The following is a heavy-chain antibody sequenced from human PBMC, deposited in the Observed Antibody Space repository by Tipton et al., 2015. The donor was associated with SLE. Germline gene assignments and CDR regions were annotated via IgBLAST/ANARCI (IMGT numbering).Heavy chain of an antibody. CDR2: IKSDGSIT. CDR1: GFTFSSYW. Sequence: GSLRLSCAASGFTFSSYWMHWARQASGKGLVWVSRIKSDGSITGYADSVRGRFTISRDNAKNTLYLQMNSLRAEDTAVYYCGRDFYSAMGHWGQGTLVTVSS. V-gene: IGHV3-74*01. J-gene: IGHJ4*02. D-gene: IGHD2-2*01. CDR3: GRDFYSAMGH.